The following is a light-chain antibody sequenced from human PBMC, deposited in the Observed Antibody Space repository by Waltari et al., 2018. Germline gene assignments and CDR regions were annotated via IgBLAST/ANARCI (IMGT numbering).Light chain of an antibody. CDR1: NSDVGGYNF. V-gene: IGLV2-23*02. CDR3: CSYMGRAI. CDR2: EVT. J-gene: IGLJ2*01. Sequence: QSALTQPASVSGSPGQSITISCTGPNSDVGGYNFVPWYQQHAGRAPKLMIYEVTKRPSGDSNRFSGSKSGNTASLTISGLQAEDEADYYCCSYMGRAIFGGGTKLTVL.